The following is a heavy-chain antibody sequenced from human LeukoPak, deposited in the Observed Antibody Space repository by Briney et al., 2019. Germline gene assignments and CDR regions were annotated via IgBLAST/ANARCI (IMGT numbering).Heavy chain of an antibody. D-gene: IGHD3-3*01. V-gene: IGHV4-38-2*01. CDR2: IYHSGST. J-gene: IGHJ4*02. CDR3: ARQGYDFWSGYHYPFDY. Sequence: GSLRLSCAASGFTFSSYAMSWVRQAPGKGLEWIGSIYHSGSTYYNPSLKSRVTISADTSKNQFSLKLSSVTAADTAVYYCARQGYDFWSGYHYPFDYWGQGTLVTVSS. CDR1: GFTFSSYA.